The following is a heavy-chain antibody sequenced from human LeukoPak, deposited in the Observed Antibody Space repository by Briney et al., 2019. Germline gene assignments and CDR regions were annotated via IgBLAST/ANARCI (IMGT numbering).Heavy chain of an antibody. CDR3: AASIIAVAGTASDI. V-gene: IGHV1-2*02. J-gene: IGHJ3*02. CDR2: MSPNTGVT. D-gene: IGHD6-19*01. Sequence: ASVKVSCKASGYTFTGYFIHWVRQAPGQRLEWMGWMSPNTGVTKYTQRFQGRVTMTRDTSISTAYMELSRLTSDDTAIYYCAASIIAVAGTASDIWGQGTMVTVSS. CDR1: GYTFTGYF.